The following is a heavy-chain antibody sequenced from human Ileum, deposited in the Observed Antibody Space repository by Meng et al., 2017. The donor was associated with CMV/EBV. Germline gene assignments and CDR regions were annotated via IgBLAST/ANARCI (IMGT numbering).Heavy chain of an antibody. Sequence: QVQLGTFGAEMKNPGASVKVSCKTSGYTFTNNIMNWVRQAPGQGLEWMGWINPNSGSTNYAQKFQGRVTMTRDTSISTAYMELNRLTSDDTAMYFCARIIVSRGYSFDYWGQGTLVTVSS. CDR1: GYTFTNNI. J-gene: IGHJ4*02. D-gene: IGHD5-18*01. V-gene: IGHV1-2*02. CDR2: INPNSGST. CDR3: ARIIVSRGYSFDY.